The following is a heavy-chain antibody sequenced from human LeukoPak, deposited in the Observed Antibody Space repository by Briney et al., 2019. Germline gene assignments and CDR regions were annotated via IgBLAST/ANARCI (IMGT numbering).Heavy chain of an antibody. Sequence: PSKSLSLTCTVSGGSISSSSYYWGWIRQPPGKGLEWIGSIYYSGSTYYNPSLKSRVTISVDTSKNQFSLKLSSVTAADTAVYYCARHRGVRGYSYGPPDYWGQGTLVTVSS. D-gene: IGHD5-18*01. J-gene: IGHJ4*02. CDR1: GGSISSSSYY. V-gene: IGHV4-39*01. CDR2: IYYSGST. CDR3: ARHRGVRGYSYGPPDY.